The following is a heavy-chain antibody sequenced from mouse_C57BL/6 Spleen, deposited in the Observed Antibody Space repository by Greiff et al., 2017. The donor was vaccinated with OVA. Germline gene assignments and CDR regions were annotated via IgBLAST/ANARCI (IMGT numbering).Heavy chain of an antibody. V-gene: IGHV7-3*01. CDR2: IRNKANGYTT. D-gene: IGHD2-12*01. Sequence: EVKVEESGGGLVQPGGSLSLSCAASGFTFTDYYMSWVRQPPGKALEWLGFIRNKANGYTTEYSASVKGRFTISRDNSQSILYLQMNALRAEDSATYYCARYMTTGAWFAYWGQGTLVTVSA. CDR3: ARYMTTGAWFAY. J-gene: IGHJ3*01. CDR1: GFTFTDYY.